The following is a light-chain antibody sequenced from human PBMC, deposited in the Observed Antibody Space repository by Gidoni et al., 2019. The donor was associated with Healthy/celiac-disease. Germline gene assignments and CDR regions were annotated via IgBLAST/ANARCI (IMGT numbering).Light chain of an antibody. CDR1: QSVSSY. CDR2: DAS. J-gene: IGKJ5*01. Sequence: EIELTQSPATLSLSPGERATPSCRASQSVSSYLAWYQQKPGQAPRLLIYDASNSATGIPARFSGSGSGTDFTLTISSLEPEDFAVYYCQQRSNWPGITFGQXTRLEIK. V-gene: IGKV3-11*01. CDR3: QQRSNWPGIT.